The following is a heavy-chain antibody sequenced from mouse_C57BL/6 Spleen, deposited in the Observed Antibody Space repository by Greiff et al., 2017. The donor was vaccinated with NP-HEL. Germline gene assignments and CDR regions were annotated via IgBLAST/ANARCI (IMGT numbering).Heavy chain of an antibody. V-gene: IGHV1-19*01. CDR2: INPYNGGT. CDR3: ARGIYYGNYVDYAMDY. Sequence: VQLQQSGPVLVKPGASVKMSCKASGYTFTDYYMNWVKQSHGKSLEWIGVINPYNGGTSYNQKFKGKATLTVDKSSSTAYMELNSLTSEDSAVYYCARGIYYGNYVDYAMDYWGQGTSVTVSS. CDR1: GYTFTDYY. J-gene: IGHJ4*01. D-gene: IGHD2-1*01.